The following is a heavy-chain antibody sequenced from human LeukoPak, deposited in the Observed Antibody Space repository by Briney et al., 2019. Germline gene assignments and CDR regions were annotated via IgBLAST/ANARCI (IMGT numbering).Heavy chain of an antibody. Sequence: GGSLRLSCAASGFTFSSYGMHWVRQAPGKGLEWVAVISYDGSNKYYADSVKGRFTISRDNSKNTLYLQMNSLRAEDTAVYYCARWGSGSDAFDIWGQGTMVTVSS. D-gene: IGHD3-16*01. J-gene: IGHJ3*02. CDR1: GFTFSSYG. V-gene: IGHV3-30*03. CDR2: ISYDGSNK. CDR3: ARWGSGSDAFDI.